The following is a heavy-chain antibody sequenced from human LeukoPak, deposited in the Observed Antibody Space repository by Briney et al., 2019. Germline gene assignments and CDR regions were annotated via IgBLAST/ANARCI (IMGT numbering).Heavy chain of an antibody. CDR1: GFTFSNYA. Sequence: PGGSLRLSCAASGFTFSNYAMYWVRQAPGKGLEWVSGLSAGGDFTSYADSVKGRFTISRDNSKNTLYMDMNSLRAEDTAVYYCAKRGNTISFFDPWGQGTLVTVSS. CDR3: AKRGNTISFFDP. V-gene: IGHV3-23*01. CDR2: LSAGGDFT. J-gene: IGHJ5*02. D-gene: IGHD5-24*01.